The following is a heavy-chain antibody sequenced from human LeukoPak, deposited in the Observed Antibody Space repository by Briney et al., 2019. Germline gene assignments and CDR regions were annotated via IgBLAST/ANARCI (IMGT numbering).Heavy chain of an antibody. Sequence: SVKVSCKASGGTFSSYAISWVRQAPGQGLEWMGGIIPIFGTANYAQKFQGRATITADESTSTAYMELSSLRSEDTAVYYCARERSWYYDSSVSYFDYWGQGTLVTVSS. CDR1: GGTFSSYA. V-gene: IGHV1-69*13. D-gene: IGHD3-22*01. J-gene: IGHJ4*02. CDR3: ARERSWYYDSSVSYFDY. CDR2: IIPIFGTA.